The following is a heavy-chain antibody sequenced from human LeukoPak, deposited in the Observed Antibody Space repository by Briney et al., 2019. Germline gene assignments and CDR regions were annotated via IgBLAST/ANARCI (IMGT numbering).Heavy chain of an antibody. Sequence: GASVKVSCKASGYTLTGYYIHWVRQAPGQGLKWMGWINPNSGDTSHAQRFQDRVTMTRDMSTSTAYMDLSMLTSDETALHYCARQGGRSLNFDYWGQGTLVTVSS. CDR2: INPNSGDT. CDR3: ARQGGRSLNFDY. J-gene: IGHJ4*02. CDR1: GYTLTGYY. V-gene: IGHV1-2*02. D-gene: IGHD1-26*01.